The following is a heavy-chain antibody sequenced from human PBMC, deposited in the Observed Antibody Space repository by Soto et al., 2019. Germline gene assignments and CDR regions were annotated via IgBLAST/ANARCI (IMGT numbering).Heavy chain of an antibody. J-gene: IGHJ4*02. CDR2: ISYDGSNK. D-gene: IGHD6-13*01. CDR1: GFTFSSYA. V-gene: IGHV3-30-3*01. CDR3: ARDGETVYSSSWYYFDY. Sequence: GESLKISCAASGFTFSSYAMHWVRQAPGKGLEWVAVISYDGSNKYYADSVKGRFTISRDNSKNTLYLQMNSLRAEDTAVYYCARDGETVYSSSWYYFDYWGQGTLVTVSS.